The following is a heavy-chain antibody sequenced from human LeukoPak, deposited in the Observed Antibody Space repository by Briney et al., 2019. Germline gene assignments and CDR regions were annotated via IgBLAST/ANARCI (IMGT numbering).Heavy chain of an antibody. D-gene: IGHD4-23*01. J-gene: IGHJ6*03. Sequence: ASVKVSCKASGYTFTYYYIHWVRQAPGQGLEWMGWINPDSGGTRYAQKFQGRVSLSRDTSINTAYMEVSSLRSDDTAVYYCARVTLNYMDVWDKGTTVTVSS. CDR2: INPDSGGT. CDR3: ARVTLNYMDV. CDR1: GYTFTYYY. V-gene: IGHV1-2*02.